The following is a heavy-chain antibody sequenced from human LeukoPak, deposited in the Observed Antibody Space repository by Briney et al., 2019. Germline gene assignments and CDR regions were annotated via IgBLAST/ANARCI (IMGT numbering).Heavy chain of an antibody. CDR2: MTSSNTI. CDR3: ARDNNWNYPDY. Sequence: RTGGSLRLSCAASGFTFSSYSMNWVRQAPGKGLEWVATMTSSNTIYYADSVKGRFTISRDNAENTVYLQMNSLRDEDTAVYYCARDNNWNYPDYWGQGTLVTVSS. J-gene: IGHJ4*02. V-gene: IGHV3-69-1*02. CDR1: GFTFSSYS. D-gene: IGHD1-7*01.